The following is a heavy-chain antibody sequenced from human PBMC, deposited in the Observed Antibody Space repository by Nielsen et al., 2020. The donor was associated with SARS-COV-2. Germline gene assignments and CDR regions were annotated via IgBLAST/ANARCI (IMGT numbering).Heavy chain of an antibody. D-gene: IGHD6-19*01. CDR2: INPSGGST. CDR1: GYTFTGYY. V-gene: IGHV1-46*01. CDR3: ARDVAVAGTPADY. J-gene: IGHJ4*02. Sequence: ASVKVSCKASGYTFTGYYMHWVRQAPGQGLEWMGIINPSGGSTSYAQKFQGRVTMTRDTSTSTVYMGLSSLRSEDTAVYYCARDVAVAGTPADYWGQGTLVTVSS.